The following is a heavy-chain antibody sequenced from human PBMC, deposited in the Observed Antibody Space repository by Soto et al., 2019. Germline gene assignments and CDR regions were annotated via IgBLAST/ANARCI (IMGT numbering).Heavy chain of an antibody. CDR2: INHSGST. CDR1: GRSFSGYY. V-gene: IGHV4-34*01. J-gene: IGHJ4*02. CDR3: ARGRYYGSGRPFDY. D-gene: IGHD3-10*01. Sequence: SETLSLTCAVYGRSFSGYYWSWIRQPPGKGLEWIGEINHSGSTNYNPSLKSRVTISVDTSKNQFSLKLSSVTAADTAVYYCARGRYYGSGRPFDYWGQGTLVTVSS.